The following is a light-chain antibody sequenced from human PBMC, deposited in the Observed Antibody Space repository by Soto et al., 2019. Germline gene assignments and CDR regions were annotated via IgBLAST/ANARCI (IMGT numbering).Light chain of an antibody. J-gene: IGLJ7*01. V-gene: IGLV8-61*01. Sequence: QTVVTQEPSFSVSPGGTVTLTCGLSSGSVSTNYYPSWHQQTPGQDPRTLIYSTNIRSSGVPDRFSGSILGNKAALTIAGAQADDESDYYCVLYMTSGISVFGGGTQLTVL. CDR3: VLYMTSGISV. CDR2: STN. CDR1: SGSVSTNYY.